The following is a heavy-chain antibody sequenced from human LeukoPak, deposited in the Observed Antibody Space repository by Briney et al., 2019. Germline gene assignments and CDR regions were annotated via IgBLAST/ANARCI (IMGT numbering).Heavy chain of an antibody. CDR3: ARVGATVTYYYYYMDV. J-gene: IGHJ6*03. V-gene: IGHV4-4*07. D-gene: IGHD4-11*01. CDR1: GYSISSGYY. CDR2: IYSSGSA. Sequence: PSETLSLTCSVSGYSISSGYYWSWIRQPAGKGLEWIGRIYSSGSANYNPSLRSRVTMSVDTSKNQFSLKLSSVTAADTAVYYCARVGATVTYYYYYMDVWGKGTTVTVSS.